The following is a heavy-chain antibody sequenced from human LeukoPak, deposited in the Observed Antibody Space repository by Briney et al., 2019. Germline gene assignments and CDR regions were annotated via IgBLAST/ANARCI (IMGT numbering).Heavy chain of an antibody. CDR1: GYSFTSYW. J-gene: IGHJ4*02. Sequence: GESLRISCKGSGYSFTSYWISWVRQMPGKGLEWMGIIYPGDSDTKYSPSFQGQVTISADKSISTAYLQWTSLKASDTAMYYCARSQCSSTSCFSVRVGFDYWGQGTLVTVSS. D-gene: IGHD2-2*01. CDR3: ARSQCSSTSCFSVRVGFDY. V-gene: IGHV5-51*01. CDR2: IYPGDSDT.